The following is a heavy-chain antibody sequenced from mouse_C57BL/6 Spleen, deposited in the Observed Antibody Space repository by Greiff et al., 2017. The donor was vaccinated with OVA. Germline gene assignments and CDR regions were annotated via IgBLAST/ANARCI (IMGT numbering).Heavy chain of an antibody. CDR2: IWRGGST. D-gene: IGHD1-1*01. CDR3: ATYYGSSYDAMDY. J-gene: IGHJ4*01. Sequence: QVQLKESGPGLVQPSQSLSITCTVSGFSLTSYGVHWVRQSPGKGLEWLGVIWRGGSTDYNAAFMSRLSITKDNSKSQVFFKMNSLQADDTAIYYCATYYGSSYDAMDYWGQGTSVTVSS. CDR1: GFSLTSYG. V-gene: IGHV2-5*01.